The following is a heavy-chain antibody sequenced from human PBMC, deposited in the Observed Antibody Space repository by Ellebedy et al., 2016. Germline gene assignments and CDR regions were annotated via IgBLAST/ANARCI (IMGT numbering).Heavy chain of an antibody. J-gene: IGHJ6*03. V-gene: IGHV3-21*01. Sequence: GESLKISXAASGFTFSSYSMNWVRQAPGKGLEWVSSISSSSSYIYYADSVKGRFTISRDNAKNSLYLQMNSLRAEDTAVYYCAREGYFGYSYGLHYMDVWGKGTTVTVSS. D-gene: IGHD5-18*01. CDR2: ISSSSSYI. CDR3: AREGYFGYSYGLHYMDV. CDR1: GFTFSSYS.